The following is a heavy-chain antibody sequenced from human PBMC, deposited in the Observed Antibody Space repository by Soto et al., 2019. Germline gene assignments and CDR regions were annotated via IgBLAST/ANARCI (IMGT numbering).Heavy chain of an antibody. V-gene: IGHV4-38-2*01. CDR2: IYDSGTT. CDR1: SYVIESGHY. J-gene: IGHJ4*03. Sequence: SETLSLTCVVSSYVIESGHYWGWVRQPPGKGLEWVGSIYDSGTTYYNPSLRSRVTISADTSKNQFSLSLTSVTAADTAVYYCARSPQYYPPGSSPFDYWGPGTMVTVSS. D-gene: IGHD3-16*01. CDR3: ARSPQYYPPGSSPFDY.